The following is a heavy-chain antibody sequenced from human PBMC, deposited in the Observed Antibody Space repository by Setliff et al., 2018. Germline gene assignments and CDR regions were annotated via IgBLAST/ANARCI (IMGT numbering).Heavy chain of an antibody. D-gene: IGHD1-26*01. V-gene: IGHV4-59*08. CDR3: ARAPDSGTYYNLYPYYNDV. CDR1: GGSISGYY. J-gene: IGHJ6*03. CDR2: IYSSGSI. Sequence: SETLSLTCNVSGGSISGYYWSWIRQPPGKGLEWIGNIYSSGSIKYNPSLRSQVTISVDAVKNQFSLRLSSLTAADTAVYYCARAPDSGTYYNLYPYYNDVWGKGTTVTVSS.